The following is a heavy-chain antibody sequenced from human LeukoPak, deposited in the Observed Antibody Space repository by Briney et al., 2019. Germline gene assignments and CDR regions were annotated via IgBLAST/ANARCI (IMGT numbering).Heavy chain of an antibody. CDR2: IYYSGST. CDR3: AHTGRYYDSSGYSTHPFDY. Sequence: PSETLSLTCTVSGGSISSGGYYWSWIRQHPGKGLEWIGYIYYSGSTYYNPSLKSRVTISVDTSKNQFSLKLSSVTAADTAVYYCAHTGRYYDSSGYSTHPFDYWGQGTLVTASS. V-gene: IGHV4-31*03. J-gene: IGHJ4*02. CDR1: GGSISSGGYY. D-gene: IGHD3-22*01.